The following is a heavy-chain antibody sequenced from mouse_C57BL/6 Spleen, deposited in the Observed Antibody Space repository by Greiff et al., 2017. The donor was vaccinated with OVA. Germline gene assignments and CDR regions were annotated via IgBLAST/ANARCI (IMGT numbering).Heavy chain of an antibody. V-gene: IGHV1-52*01. CDR3: ARDYYGSRGYFDY. J-gene: IGHJ2*01. CDR2: IDPSDSET. Sequence: QVQLQQPGAELVRPGSSVKLSCKASGYTFTSYWMHWVKQRPIQGLEWIGNIDPSDSETHYNQKFKDKATLTVDKSSSTAYMQLSSLTSEDSACYYCARDYYGSRGYFDYWGQGTTLTVSS. D-gene: IGHD1-1*01. CDR1: GYTFTSYW.